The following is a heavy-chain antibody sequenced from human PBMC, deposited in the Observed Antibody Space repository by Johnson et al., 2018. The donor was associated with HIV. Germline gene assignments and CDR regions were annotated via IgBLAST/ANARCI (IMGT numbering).Heavy chain of an antibody. D-gene: IGHD3-9*01. J-gene: IGHJ3*02. Sequence: VQLVESGGGLVQPGGSLILSCASGFTVSTNYMSWVRQAPGQGLEWVSVLYTGDTTYYTDSVTVRFTISTDNSKNTLYLQMNSLRAGDTAVYYCARDPNARYYDILTGYYIYAFDIWGQGTMVTVSS. CDR3: ARDPNARYYDILTGYYIYAFDI. CDR2: LYTGDTT. CDR1: GFTVSTNY. V-gene: IGHV3-66*01.